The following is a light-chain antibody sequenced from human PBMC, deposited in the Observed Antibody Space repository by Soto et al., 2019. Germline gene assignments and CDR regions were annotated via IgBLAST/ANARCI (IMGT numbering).Light chain of an antibody. CDR2: DAS. J-gene: IGKJ5*01. Sequence: EIVLTQSPATLSLSPGERATLSCRASQSVSSYLAWYQQKPGQAPRLLIYDASNRATGIPARFSGSGSGTDFTLTISSVEPEDCAVYYCQQRTNWPPNTFRQGTRLEIK. CDR3: QQRTNWPPNT. CDR1: QSVSSY. V-gene: IGKV3-11*01.